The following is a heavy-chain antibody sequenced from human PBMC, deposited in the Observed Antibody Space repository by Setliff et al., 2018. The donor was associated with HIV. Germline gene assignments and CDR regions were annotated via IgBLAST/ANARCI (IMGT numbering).Heavy chain of an antibody. CDR3: ARQEGVY. Sequence: PSETLSLTCGVSGRSISSYYWSWIRQPPGKGLDLIGYIYYSGSTNYKPSLKSRVTISVDRSKNQFSLRLSSVTAADTAVYYCARQEGVYWGQGILVTVSS. CDR2: IYYSGST. J-gene: IGHJ4*02. V-gene: IGHV4-59*13. CDR1: GRSISSYY.